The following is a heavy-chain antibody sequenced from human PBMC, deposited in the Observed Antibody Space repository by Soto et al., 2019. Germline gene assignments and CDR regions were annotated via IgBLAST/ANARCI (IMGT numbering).Heavy chain of an antibody. Sequence: QVQLVQSGAEVKKPGASVKVSCKASGYTFTSYDINWVRQAPGQGLEWMGWMNPNTGNTGYAQKFQGGFILTRDTSISTAYMELSSLTSEDTAEYYCARNPANTGYFEYWGQGTLVTVSS. CDR1: GYTFTSYD. CDR2: MNPNTGNT. V-gene: IGHV1-8*01. D-gene: IGHD2-8*02. CDR3: ARNPANTGYFEY. J-gene: IGHJ4*02.